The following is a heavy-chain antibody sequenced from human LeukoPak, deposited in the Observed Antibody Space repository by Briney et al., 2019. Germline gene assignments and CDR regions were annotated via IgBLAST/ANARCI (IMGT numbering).Heavy chain of an antibody. CDR2: VYSGGET. Sequence: GGSLRLSCAASGFTVNTKYMSWVRQGPGTGLEWIAVVYSGGETFYADSVRGRFAVSRDNSKNTLYLQMNSLRAEDTAVYYCARSDYWGQGTLVTVSS. CDR3: ARSDY. J-gene: IGHJ4*02. V-gene: IGHV3-66*02. CDR1: GFTVNTKY.